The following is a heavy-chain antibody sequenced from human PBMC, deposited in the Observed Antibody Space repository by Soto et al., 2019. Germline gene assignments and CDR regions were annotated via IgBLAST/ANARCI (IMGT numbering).Heavy chain of an antibody. Sequence: ASVKVSCKASGYTFTGYYMHWVRQAPGQGLEWMGWINPNSGGTNYAQKFQGWVTMTRDTSISTAYMELSRLRSDDTAVYYCARGGSLGYCISTSCYGFGYYGMDVWGKETTFTVSS. J-gene: IGHJ6*04. CDR2: INPNSGGT. D-gene: IGHD2-2*01. V-gene: IGHV1-2*04. CDR3: ARGGSLGYCISTSCYGFGYYGMDV. CDR1: GYTFTGYY.